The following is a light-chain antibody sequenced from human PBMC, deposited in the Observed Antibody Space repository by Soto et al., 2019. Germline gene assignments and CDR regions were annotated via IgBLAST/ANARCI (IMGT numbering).Light chain of an antibody. CDR3: SSYTSSTDYV. CDR1: TSGFGFYNY. V-gene: IGLV2-14*01. J-gene: IGLJ1*01. CDR2: EVT. Sequence: HSALTQPASVSGSPGQAITISCTGTTSGFGFYNYVSWYQHHPGKAPKLLIYEVTNRHSGVSNRFSGSKSGNTASLTISGLQAEDEADYYCSSYTSSTDYVFGTGTAVTVL.